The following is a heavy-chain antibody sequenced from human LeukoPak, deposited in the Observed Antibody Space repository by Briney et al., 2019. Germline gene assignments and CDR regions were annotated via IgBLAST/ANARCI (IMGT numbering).Heavy chain of an antibody. CDR3: VRDLNSAARSFFDY. Sequence: GASVKVSCKASDYTFISFGFSWVRQAPGQGPEWMGWISGYTGNTNHAQRFQGRVTMTTDTSTSTAYMELRTLRSDDTAVYYCVRDLNSAARSFFDYWGPGTLVTVSS. V-gene: IGHV1-18*01. D-gene: IGHD6-6*01. CDR2: ISGYTGNT. J-gene: IGHJ4*02. CDR1: DYTFISFG.